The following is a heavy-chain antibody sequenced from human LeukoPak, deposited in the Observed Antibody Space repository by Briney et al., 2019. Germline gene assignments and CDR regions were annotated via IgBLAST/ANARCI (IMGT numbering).Heavy chain of an antibody. V-gene: IGHV1-2*06. J-gene: IGHJ4*02. CDR2: INPNSGGT. Sequence: PRASVKVSCKASGYTFTGYYMHWVRQAPGQGLEWMGRINPNSGGTNYAQKFQVRVTMTRDTSISTAYMELSGLRSDDTAVYCCATFNYGSGSSLTYWGQGTLVTVSS. D-gene: IGHD3-10*01. CDR1: GYTFTGYY. CDR3: ATFNYGSGSSLTY.